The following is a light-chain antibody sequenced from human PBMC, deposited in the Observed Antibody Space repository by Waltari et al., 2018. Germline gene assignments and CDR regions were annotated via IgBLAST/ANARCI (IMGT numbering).Light chain of an antibody. CDR1: QGVNVY. CDR2: AAS. Sequence: IQLTQSPSSLSASVGDRVTITCRASQGVNVYLAWYQQKPGKAPKLLIYAASTLQSGVSSRFSGSGSGTDFTLTINSLQPEDIATYYCQHYNNYSFGQGTRVEIK. V-gene: IGKV1-9*01. J-gene: IGKJ1*01. CDR3: QHYNNYS.